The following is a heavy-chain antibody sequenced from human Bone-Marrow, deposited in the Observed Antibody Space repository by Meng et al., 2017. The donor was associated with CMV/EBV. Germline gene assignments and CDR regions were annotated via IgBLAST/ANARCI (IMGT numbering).Heavy chain of an antibody. Sequence: GGSLRLSSAASGFTFDNYAMHWVRQSPGKGLEWVEGISWNSGSIGYADSVQGRFTISRDNAKNSMYLQMNSLRAEDMAVYYCAKDIQQLLRVLEWSPMGVWGQGTTVTVSS. D-gene: IGHD3-3*01. V-gene: IGHV3-9*03. CDR1: GFTFDNYA. CDR3: AKDIQQLLRVLEWSPMGV. J-gene: IGHJ6*02. CDR2: ISWNSGSI.